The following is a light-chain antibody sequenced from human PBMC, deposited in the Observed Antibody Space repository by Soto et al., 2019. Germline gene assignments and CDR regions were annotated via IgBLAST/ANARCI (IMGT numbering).Light chain of an antibody. CDR1: HSVDIY. J-gene: IGKJ4*01. V-gene: IGKV3-11*01. Sequence: EVVLTQSPDTLSLSPGERATLSCRTSHSVDIYLAWYQQKPGQAPRLLIYDSYNRVTGIPTRFSGSGSGTAFTLTISSLEPEDSAVYYCQQRKYWPPLTFGGGTKVEIK. CDR3: QQRKYWPPLT. CDR2: DSY.